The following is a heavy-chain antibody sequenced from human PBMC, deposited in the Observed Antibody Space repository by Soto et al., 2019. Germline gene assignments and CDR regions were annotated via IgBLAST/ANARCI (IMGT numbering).Heavy chain of an antibody. CDR3: ASGTQWLRDWFDP. D-gene: IGHD5-12*01. CDR2: IIPIFGTA. J-gene: IGHJ5*02. CDR1: GGTFSSYA. Sequence: ASVKVSCKASGGTFSSYAISWVRQAPGQGLEWMGGIIPIFGTANYAQKFQGRVTITADESTSTAYMELSSLRSEDTAVYYCASGTQWLRDWFDPWGQGTLVTVSS. V-gene: IGHV1-69*13.